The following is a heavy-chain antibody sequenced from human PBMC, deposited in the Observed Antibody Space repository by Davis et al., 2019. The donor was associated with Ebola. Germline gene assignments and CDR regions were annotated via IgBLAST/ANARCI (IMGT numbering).Heavy chain of an antibody. J-gene: IGHJ4*02. CDR3: AKDRGYNYYDSSGFDY. CDR1: GFTFDDYA. D-gene: IGHD3-22*01. CDR2: INWNSGNT. V-gene: IGHV3-9*01. Sequence: SLKISCAASGFTFDDYAMHWVRQAPGKGLEWVSGINWNSGNTGYADSVKGRFTISRDNAKNSLYLQINSLRAEDTAFYYCAKDRGYNYYDSSGFDYWGQGTLVTVSS.